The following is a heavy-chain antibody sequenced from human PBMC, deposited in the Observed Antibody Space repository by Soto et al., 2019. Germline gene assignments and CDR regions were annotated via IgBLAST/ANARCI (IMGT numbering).Heavy chain of an antibody. D-gene: IGHD3-10*01. Sequence: EVQLVESGGGLVQPGGSLRLSCAASGFTFTSYWMSWVRQPPGKGLEWVANIKQDGSEKYYVDSVKGRFTISRDNAKNSLYLQINSLRAEDTAVYYCAISSPVTPPGYWGQGTLVTVSS. CDR1: GFTFTSYW. V-gene: IGHV3-7*01. J-gene: IGHJ4*02. CDR2: IKQDGSEK. CDR3: AISSPVTPPGY.